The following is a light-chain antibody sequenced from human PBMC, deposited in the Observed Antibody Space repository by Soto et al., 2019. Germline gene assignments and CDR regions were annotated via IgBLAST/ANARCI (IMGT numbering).Light chain of an antibody. CDR1: QSVSSN. CDR3: HQYNNWPLT. V-gene: IGKV3D-15*01. Sequence: EIVMTQSPATLSVSPGERATLSCRASQSVSSNLAWYQQKPGQAPRLLIYGASTRATGIPASFSGSESGTEFTLTISSLQSEDFAVYYCHQYNNWPLTFGGGTKVVIK. CDR2: GAS. J-gene: IGKJ4*01.